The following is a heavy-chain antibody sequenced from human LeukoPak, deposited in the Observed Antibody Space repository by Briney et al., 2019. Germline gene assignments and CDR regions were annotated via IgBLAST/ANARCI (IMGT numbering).Heavy chain of an antibody. CDR3: ARLGDGDNLRYFDY. D-gene: IGHD5-24*01. J-gene: IGHJ4*02. CDR1: GXSISGNY. CDR2: IYYSGST. Sequence: SETLSLTRTVSGXSISGNYGTWIRQPPGKGLEWIGYIYYSGSTNYNASLKSRVTISVDTSKNQFSLKLSSVTAADTAVYYCARLGDGDNLRYFDYWGQGTLVTVSS. V-gene: IGHV4-59*08.